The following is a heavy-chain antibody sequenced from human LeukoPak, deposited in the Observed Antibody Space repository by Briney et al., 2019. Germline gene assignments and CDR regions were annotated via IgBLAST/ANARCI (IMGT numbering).Heavy chain of an antibody. Sequence: GGSLRLSCTASGFTFSGYSMNWIRQAPGEGLEWVSSFGTRSTSIYHAGSVKGRFAISRDNAKNSLYLQMNSLRAEDTALYYCAREVSEGFDFWGQGTLVTVSS. D-gene: IGHD3-22*01. J-gene: IGHJ4*02. CDR1: GFTFSGYS. CDR2: FGTRSTSI. V-gene: IGHV3-21*01. CDR3: AREVSEGFDF.